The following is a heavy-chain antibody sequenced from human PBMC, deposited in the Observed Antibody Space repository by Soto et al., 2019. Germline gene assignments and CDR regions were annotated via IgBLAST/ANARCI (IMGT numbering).Heavy chain of an antibody. D-gene: IGHD6-19*01. CDR3: ARSSGWPN. J-gene: IGHJ4*02. CDR2: NNAGNGDT. Sequence: QVQLVQSGAEVKKPGASVKVSCKASGYTFSNYAIHWVRQAPGQRLEWMGWNNAGNGDTKYSQNFQGRVTITRDTSASTAYMELNSLTSEDTAVYYWARSSGWPNWGQGTLVTVSS. CDR1: GYTFSNYA. V-gene: IGHV1-3*01.